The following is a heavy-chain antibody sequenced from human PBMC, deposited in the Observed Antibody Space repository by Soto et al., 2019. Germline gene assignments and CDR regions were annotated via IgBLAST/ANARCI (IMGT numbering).Heavy chain of an antibody. CDR1: GGSFSNYH. Sequence: QVQLQQWGAGLLKPSETLSLSCGVYGGSFSNYHWSWIRQPPGKGLEWIGEINHRGSANYNPSLKSRVTISVDTSNNQVSLKLSSMTAADTAVYYCARDGYYYGSFDYWGQGTLVTVSS. CDR2: INHRGSA. J-gene: IGHJ4*02. CDR3: ARDGYYYGSFDY. D-gene: IGHD5-18*01. V-gene: IGHV4-34*01.